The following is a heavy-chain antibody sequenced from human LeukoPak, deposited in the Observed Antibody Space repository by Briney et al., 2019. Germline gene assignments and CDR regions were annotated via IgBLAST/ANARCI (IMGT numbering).Heavy chain of an antibody. D-gene: IGHD5-18*01. CDR2: INAGNGNT. Sequence: ASVKVSCTASGYTFTIYAMHWVRQAPGQRLEWMGWINAGNGNTKYSQKFQGRVTITRDTSASTAYMELSSLRSEDTAVYYCARTPLQVRLPPFYYWGQGTLVTVSS. CDR1: GYTFTIYA. J-gene: IGHJ4*02. V-gene: IGHV1-3*01. CDR3: ARTPLQVRLPPFYY.